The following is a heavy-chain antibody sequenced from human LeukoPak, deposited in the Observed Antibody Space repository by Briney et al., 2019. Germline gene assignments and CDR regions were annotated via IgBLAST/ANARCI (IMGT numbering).Heavy chain of an antibody. V-gene: IGHV5-51*01. CDR3: ARLTPGTARSYYMDV. CDR2: IYPGDSDT. D-gene: IGHD5-18*01. Sequence: PGESLKISCKGSGYSFTSYWIGWVRQMPGKGLEWMGIIYPGDSDTRYSPSFQGQVTISADKSISTAYLQWSSLKASDTAMYYCARLTPGTARSYYMDVWGKGTTVTVSS. J-gene: IGHJ6*03. CDR1: GYSFTSYW.